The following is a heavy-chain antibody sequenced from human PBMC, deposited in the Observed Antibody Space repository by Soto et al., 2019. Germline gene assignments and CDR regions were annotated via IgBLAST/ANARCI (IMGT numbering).Heavy chain of an antibody. CDR3: AGVDYGDFDAFDI. D-gene: IGHD4-17*01. CDR1: GFTFSTYS. CDR2: ISQSSSSI. Sequence: EVQLVESGGGLVKPGGSLRLSCAASGFTFSTYSMIWVRQAPGKGLEWVSSISQSSSSIYYADSVKGRFTISRDNAKDSLYLQMNSLRAEATAVYYCAGVDYGDFDAFDIWGQGTMVTVSS. V-gene: IGHV3-21*01. J-gene: IGHJ3*02.